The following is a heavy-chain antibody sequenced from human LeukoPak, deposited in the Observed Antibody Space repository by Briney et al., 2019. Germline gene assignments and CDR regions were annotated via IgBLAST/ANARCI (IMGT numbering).Heavy chain of an antibody. Sequence: SETLSLTCAVYGGSFSGYYWSWIRQPPGKGLEWIGEINHSGSTNYNPSLKSRVTISVDTSKNQFSLKLSSVTAADTAVYYCARGRGYSYDFDYWGQGTLVTVPS. CDR3: ARGRGYSYDFDY. CDR2: INHSGST. CDR1: GGSFSGYY. J-gene: IGHJ4*02. V-gene: IGHV4-34*01. D-gene: IGHD5-18*01.